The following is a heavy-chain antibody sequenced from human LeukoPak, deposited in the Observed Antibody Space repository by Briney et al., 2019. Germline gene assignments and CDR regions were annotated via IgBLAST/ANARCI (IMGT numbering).Heavy chain of an antibody. CDR2: IYYSGST. V-gene: IGHV4-39*07. Sequence: PSETLSLTCTVSGGSISSSSYYWGWIRQPPGKGLEWIGSIYYSGSTYYNPSLKSRVTISVDTSKNQFSLKLSSVTAADTAVYYCARVAYYYDSLDWFDPWGQGTPVTVSS. D-gene: IGHD3-22*01. J-gene: IGHJ5*02. CDR3: ARVAYYYDSLDWFDP. CDR1: GGSISSSSYY.